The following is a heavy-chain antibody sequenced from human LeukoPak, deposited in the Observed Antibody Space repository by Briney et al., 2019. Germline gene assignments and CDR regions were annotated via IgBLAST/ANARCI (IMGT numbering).Heavy chain of an antibody. D-gene: IGHD6-25*01. J-gene: IGHJ5*02. CDR2: IYYSGST. Sequence: PSQTLSLTCTVSGGSISSGGYYWTWIRQPPGKGLEWIGNIYYSGSTIYNPSLKSRVTISIDTSKNQFSLKVSSVTAADTAVYYCARAHSSGWPHMYDPWGQGTLVTVPS. V-gene: IGHV4-61*08. CDR1: GGSISSGGYY. CDR3: ARAHSSGWPHMYDP.